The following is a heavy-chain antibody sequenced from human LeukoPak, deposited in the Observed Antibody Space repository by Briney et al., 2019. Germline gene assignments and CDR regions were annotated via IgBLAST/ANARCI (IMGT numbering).Heavy chain of an antibody. CDR3: AREGYSGYDLPK. V-gene: IGHV1-2*02. J-gene: IGHJ4*02. CDR2: INPNSGGT. D-gene: IGHD5-12*01. CDR1: GYFFPSYG. Sequence: ASVKVSCKTSGYFFPSYGISWVRQAPGQGLEWMGWINPNSGGTNYAQKFQGRVTMTRDTSISTAYMELSRLRSDDTAVYYCAREGYSGYDLPKWGQGTLVTVPS.